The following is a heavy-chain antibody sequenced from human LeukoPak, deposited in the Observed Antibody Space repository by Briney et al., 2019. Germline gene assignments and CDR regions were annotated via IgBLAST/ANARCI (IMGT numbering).Heavy chain of an antibody. D-gene: IGHD4-17*01. J-gene: IGHJ4*02. Sequence: GASVKVSCKASGGTFSSYAISWVRQAPGQGLEWMGGIIPIFATANYAQKFQGRVTIIADESTSTAYMELSSLRSEDTAVYYCARDTVTSEYYFDYWGQGTLVTVSS. CDR2: IIPIFATA. V-gene: IGHV1-69*13. CDR1: GGTFSSYA. CDR3: ARDTVTSEYYFDY.